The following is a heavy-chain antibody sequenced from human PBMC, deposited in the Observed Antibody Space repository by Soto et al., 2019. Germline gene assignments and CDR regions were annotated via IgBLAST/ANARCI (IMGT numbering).Heavy chain of an antibody. J-gene: IGHJ4*02. CDR3: ANAYVGRSLY. D-gene: IGHD3-10*02. CDR1: GFSLPTDSVG. Sequence: QIPLKEAGPTLVQPTQPLTLTCTFPGFSLPTDSVGVGWIRPPPGKALEWLAVIYWDNTKNYRPSLKSRLTITKDTSKNQVALTMTDMDPVDTATYYFANAYVGRSLYWGQGTLVTVSS. CDR2: IYWDNTK. V-gene: IGHV2-5*02.